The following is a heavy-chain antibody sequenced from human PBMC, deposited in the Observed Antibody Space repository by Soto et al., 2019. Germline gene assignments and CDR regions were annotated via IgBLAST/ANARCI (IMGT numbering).Heavy chain of an antibody. CDR3: ARGTRTWDF. CDR2: MNPNSGNT. Sequence: QVQRVPSGAEVKKPRALVKVSCKASGYTFSSYDSNWVRQAAGQGLEWMGWMNPNSGNTGYAQKYQGRVTMTRITSITTAYMELSSLRSEDTAVYYCARGTRTWDFWGQGTLVTVSS. CDR1: GYTFSSYD. J-gene: IGHJ4*02. V-gene: IGHV1-8*01.